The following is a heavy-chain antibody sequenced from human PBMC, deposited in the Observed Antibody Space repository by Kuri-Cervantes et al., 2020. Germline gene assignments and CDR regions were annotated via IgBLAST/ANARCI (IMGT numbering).Heavy chain of an antibody. CDR3: ARVTAAGQYYYYYGMDV. Sequence: GESLKISCAASGFTFSNSDMNWVRQAPGKGLEWVSGVSWNGSRTHYADSVKGRFTISRDNSKNTLYLQMNSLRAEDTAVYYCARVTAAGQYYYYYGMDVWGQGTTVTVSS. CDR2: VSWNGSRT. V-gene: IGHV3-19*01. D-gene: IGHD6-13*01. J-gene: IGHJ6*02. CDR1: GFTFSNSD.